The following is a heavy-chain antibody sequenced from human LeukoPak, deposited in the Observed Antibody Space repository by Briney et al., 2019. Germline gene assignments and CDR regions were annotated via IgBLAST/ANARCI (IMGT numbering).Heavy chain of an antibody. CDR1: GFTFSSYA. CDR3: AKGDSSGYFEYFQH. J-gene: IGHJ1*01. Sequence: GGSLRLSCAASGFTFSSYAMSWVRQAPRKGLEWVSAISGSGGSTYYADSVKGRFTISRDNSKNTLYLQMNSLRAEDTAVYYCAKGDSSGYFEYFQHWGQGTLVTVSS. CDR2: ISGSGGST. V-gene: IGHV3-23*01. D-gene: IGHD3-22*01.